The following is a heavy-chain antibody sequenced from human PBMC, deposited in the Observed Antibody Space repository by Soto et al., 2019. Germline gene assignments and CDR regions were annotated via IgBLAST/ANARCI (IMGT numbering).Heavy chain of an antibody. D-gene: IGHD2-15*01. CDR2: IWYDGSKK. CDR1: GVTFSTYG. J-gene: IGHJ4*02. CDR3: AIMCSGGPLDY. V-gene: IGHV3-30*02. Sequence: GGSLRLSCAASGVTFSTYGMHWVRQAPGKGLEWVALIWYDGSKKYYADPVKGRFTISRDNSKNTLDLQMNSLRAEDTAVYYCAIMCSGGPLDYWGQVTLVTVSS.